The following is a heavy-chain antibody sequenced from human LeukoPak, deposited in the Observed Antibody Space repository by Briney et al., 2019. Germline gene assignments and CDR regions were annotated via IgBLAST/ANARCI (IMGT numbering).Heavy chain of an antibody. J-gene: IGHJ4*02. V-gene: IGHV3-23*01. Sequence: GGSLRLSCAASGFTFSSYAMSWVRQAPGKGLEWVSAISGSGGSTYYADSVKGRFTISRDNSKNTLYLQMNSPRAEGTAVYYCAKAVDYYDSSGPDYWGQGTLVTVSS. CDR1: GFTFSSYA. CDR2: ISGSGGST. CDR3: AKAVDYYDSSGPDY. D-gene: IGHD3-22*01.